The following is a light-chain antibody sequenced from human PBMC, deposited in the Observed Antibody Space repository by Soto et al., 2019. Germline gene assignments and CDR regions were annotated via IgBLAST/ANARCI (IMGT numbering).Light chain of an antibody. J-gene: IGKJ5*01. V-gene: IGKV1-39*01. Sequence: IQMTQSPSSLLASVGDRVTIAXRASHSISSYLDWYQQKPGXAPKXXXDAXSSLQSGCPSRLSGSGSGTDFTRTISSLQPEDCASYYCQQSYMTTITFGQGTRLEIK. CDR2: AXS. CDR3: QQSYMTTIT. CDR1: HSISSY.